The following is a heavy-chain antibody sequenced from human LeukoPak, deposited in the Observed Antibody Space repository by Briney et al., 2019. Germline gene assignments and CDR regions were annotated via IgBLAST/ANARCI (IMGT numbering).Heavy chain of an antibody. CDR1: GYSISSNYY. CDR3: ARDAYYDFWSGYSRGADY. V-gene: IGHV4-38-2*02. D-gene: IGHD3-3*01. J-gene: IGHJ4*02. Sequence: SETLSLTCTVSGYSISSNYYWGWIRQPPGKGLEWIGSIYHSGSTFYNPSLKSRVTISADTSKNQFSLKLSSVTAADTAVYFCARDAYYDFWSGYSRGADYWGQGTLVTVSS. CDR2: IYHSGST.